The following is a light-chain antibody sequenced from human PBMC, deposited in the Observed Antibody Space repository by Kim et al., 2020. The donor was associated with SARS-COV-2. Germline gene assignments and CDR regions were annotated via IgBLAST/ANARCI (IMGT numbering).Light chain of an antibody. CDR1: NVGSRT. V-gene: IGLV3-21*01. CDR2: YST. J-gene: IGLJ2*01. CDR3: QVWVTNSNHPV. Sequence: PGKTASMTCGGNNVGSRTVHGYQQKLGQAPVLVIYYSTDRPSGSPERFSGSNAGNTATLTISRVEAGDEADYFCQVWVTNSNHPVFGGGTQLTVL.